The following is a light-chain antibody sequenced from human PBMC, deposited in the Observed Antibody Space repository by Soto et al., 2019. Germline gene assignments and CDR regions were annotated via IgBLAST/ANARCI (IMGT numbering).Light chain of an antibody. Sequence: EIVLTQSPGTLSLSPGERATLSCRASQSVDSNYLAWYQQKPGQAPRLLIYAASSRATGIPERFSGGGSGTDFTLTISRLEPEDFAVYYCQQYGGSFLTFGQGTRLEIK. CDR3: QQYGGSFLT. CDR1: QSVDSNY. CDR2: AAS. J-gene: IGKJ5*01. V-gene: IGKV3-20*01.